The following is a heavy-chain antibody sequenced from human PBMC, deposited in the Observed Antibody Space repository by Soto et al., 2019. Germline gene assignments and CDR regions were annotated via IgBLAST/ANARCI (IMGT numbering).Heavy chain of an antibody. CDR2: IYYSGST. V-gene: IGHV4-31*03. J-gene: IGHJ6*02. D-gene: IGHD6-6*01. CDR1: GGSISSGGYY. Sequence: SETLSLTCTVSGGSISSGGYYWSWIRQHPGKGLEWIGYIYYSGSTYYNPSLKSRVTISVDRSKNQFSLKLSSVTAADTAVYYCARGVSSSQKRYYYGMDVWGQGTTVTVSS. CDR3: ARGVSSSQKRYYYGMDV.